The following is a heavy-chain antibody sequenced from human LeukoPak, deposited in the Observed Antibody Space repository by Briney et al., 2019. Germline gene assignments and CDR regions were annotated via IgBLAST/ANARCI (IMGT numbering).Heavy chain of an antibody. J-gene: IGHJ3*02. V-gene: IGHV3-74*01. CDR1: GFIFSSYW. CDR3: ATPIVGATISAFDI. Sequence: GGSLRLSCAASGFIFSSYWMHWVRQAPGKGLVWVSRINSDGSSTSYADSVKGRFTISRDNAKNTLYLQMNSLRAEDAAVYYCATPIVGATISAFDIWGQGTMVTVSS. CDR2: INSDGSST. D-gene: IGHD1-26*01.